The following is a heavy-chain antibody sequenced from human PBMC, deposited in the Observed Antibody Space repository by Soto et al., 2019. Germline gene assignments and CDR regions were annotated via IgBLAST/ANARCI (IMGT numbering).Heavy chain of an antibody. J-gene: IGHJ3*02. CDR1: GGSISSSGYY. CDR2: IYYSGST. CDR3: ARHLYSITIFGVVPNHDAFDI. D-gene: IGHD3-3*01. V-gene: IGHV4-39*01. Sequence: PSETLSLTCTVSGGSISSSGYYWGWIRQPPGKGLEWIGSIYYSGSTYYNPSLKSRVTISVDTSKNQFSLKLSSVTAADTAVYYCARHLYSITIFGVVPNHDAFDIWGQGTMVTVSS.